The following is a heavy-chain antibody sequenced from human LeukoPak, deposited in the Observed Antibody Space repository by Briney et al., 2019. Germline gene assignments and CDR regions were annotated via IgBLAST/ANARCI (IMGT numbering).Heavy chain of an antibody. J-gene: IGHJ4*02. D-gene: IGHD2-21*01. V-gene: IGHV3-15*07. Sequence: GGSLRLSCAASGFTFNSYWMNWVCQAPGKGLEWVGRIKPKADGETTEYAAPVKDRFSISRDDSKSMMYLQMNSLKTEDTAVYYCITPLPYSAQGGQGTLVTVSS. CDR3: ITPLPYSAQ. CDR1: GFTFNSYW. CDR2: IKPKADGETT.